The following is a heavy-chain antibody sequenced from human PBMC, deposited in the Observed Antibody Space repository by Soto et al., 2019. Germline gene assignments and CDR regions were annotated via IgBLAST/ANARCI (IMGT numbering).Heavy chain of an antibody. V-gene: IGHV3-21*01. CDR3: AREVDFGFDY. Sequence: SLRLSCAASGFIFSTYSMTWVRQAPGKGLEWISSMSGRSDYIYYADSLKGRFTISRDNAKNSLYLQMNSLRADDTAVYFCAREVDFGFDYWGQGTPVTVSS. J-gene: IGHJ4*02. CDR1: GFIFSTYS. CDR2: MSGRSDYI. D-gene: IGHD5-12*01.